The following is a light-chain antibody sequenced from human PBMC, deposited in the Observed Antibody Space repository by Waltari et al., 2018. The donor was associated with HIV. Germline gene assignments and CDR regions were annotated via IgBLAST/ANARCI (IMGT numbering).Light chain of an antibody. J-gene: IGKJ2*01. CDR3: QQYNDWPLYT. Sequence: EIVMTQSPATLSVSPGERATLSCRASQSVSTKLAWYQQKPGQAPRLLMYAASTRATGTPARFSGSGSGTDFTLTISSLQSEDFAVYYCQQYNDWPLYTFGQGTKLEIK. CDR1: QSVSTK. V-gene: IGKV3-15*01. CDR2: AAS.